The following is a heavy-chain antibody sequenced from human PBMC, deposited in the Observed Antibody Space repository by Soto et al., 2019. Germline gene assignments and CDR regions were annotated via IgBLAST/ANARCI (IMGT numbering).Heavy chain of an antibody. Sequence: SLRLSCAASGFPLSSYGMHWGPQAPGKGLGGVAVIWYDGSNKYYADSVKGRFTISRDNSKNTLYLQMNSLRAEDTAVYYCARALHYYDSSGYYYYYGMDVWGQGTTVTVS. CDR2: IWYDGSNK. CDR3: ARALHYYDSSGYYYYYGMDV. CDR1: GFPLSSYG. D-gene: IGHD3-22*01. V-gene: IGHV3-33*01. J-gene: IGHJ6*02.